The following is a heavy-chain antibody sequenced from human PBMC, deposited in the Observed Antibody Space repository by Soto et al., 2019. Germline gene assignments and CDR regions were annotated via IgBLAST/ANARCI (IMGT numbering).Heavy chain of an antibody. V-gene: IGHV1-18*04. J-gene: IGHJ4*02. D-gene: IGHD3-22*01. CDR3: ARSNYYDSSGYYYVYISDY. CDR1: GYTFTSYG. Sequence: ASVKVSCKASGYTFTSYGISWVRQAPGQGLEWMGWISAYNGNTNYAQKLQGRVTMTTDTSTSTAYMELRSLRSDDTAVYYCARSNYYDSSGYYYVYISDYWGQGTLVTVSS. CDR2: ISAYNGNT.